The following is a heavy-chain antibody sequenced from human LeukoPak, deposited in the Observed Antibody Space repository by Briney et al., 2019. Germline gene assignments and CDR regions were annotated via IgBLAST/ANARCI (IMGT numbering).Heavy chain of an antibody. CDR2: IYYSGST. D-gene: IGHD4-17*01. CDR1: GGSISSYY. CDR3: ARVVSTVTTYYFDY. Sequence: PSETLSLTCTVSGGSISSYYWSWIRQPPGKGLEWIGYIYYSGSTNYNPSLKSRVTISVDTSKNQFSLKLSSVTAADTAVYYCARVVSTVTTYYFDYWGQGTLVTDSS. J-gene: IGHJ4*02. V-gene: IGHV4-59*01.